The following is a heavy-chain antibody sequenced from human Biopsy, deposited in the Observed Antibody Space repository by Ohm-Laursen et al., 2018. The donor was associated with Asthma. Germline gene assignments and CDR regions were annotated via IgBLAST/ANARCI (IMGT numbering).Heavy chain of an antibody. Sequence: SSVKVSCKAPGGTFSNFDISWVRQAPGQGLEWLGGIMTVFGTTNYAQKFQGRVTITADESTSTAYMEVTSLRSEDTAIYYCARCQVGYSSGWSLLLKKIYYSGMDVWGQGTAVTVSS. CDR2: IMTVFGTT. D-gene: IGHD6-19*01. CDR3: ARCQVGYSSGWSLLLKKIYYSGMDV. J-gene: IGHJ6*02. V-gene: IGHV1-69*01. CDR1: GGTFSNFD.